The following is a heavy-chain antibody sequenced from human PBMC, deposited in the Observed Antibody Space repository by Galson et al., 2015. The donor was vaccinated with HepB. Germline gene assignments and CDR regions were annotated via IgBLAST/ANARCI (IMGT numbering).Heavy chain of an antibody. Sequence: SLRLPCAASGFTFSSYSMNWVRQAPGKGLEWVSSISSSSSYIYYADSVKGRFTISRDNAKNSLYLQMNSLRAEDTAVYYCARGSRIAAAGTFSVYWGQGTLVTVSS. V-gene: IGHV3-21*01. CDR3: ARGSRIAAAGTFSVY. D-gene: IGHD6-13*01. CDR2: ISSSSSYI. CDR1: GFTFSSYS. J-gene: IGHJ4*02.